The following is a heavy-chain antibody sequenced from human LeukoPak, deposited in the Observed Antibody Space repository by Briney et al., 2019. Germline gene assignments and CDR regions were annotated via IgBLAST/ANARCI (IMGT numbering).Heavy chain of an antibody. D-gene: IGHD3-10*01. CDR3: ARHSRSVDYGSGSYTWDY. J-gene: IGHJ4*02. CDR2: IYYSGST. V-gene: IGHV4-39*01. Sequence: SETLSLTCTVSGGSISSIIYYWGWIRQPPGKGLEWIGTIYYSGSTYYNLSLKSRVTISVATSRNQFSLKLSSATAADTAVYYCARHSRSVDYGSGSYTWDYWGQGTLVTVSS. CDR1: GGSISSIIYY.